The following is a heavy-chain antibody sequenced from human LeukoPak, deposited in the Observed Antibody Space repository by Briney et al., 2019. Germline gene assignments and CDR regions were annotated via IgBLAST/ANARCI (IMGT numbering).Heavy chain of an antibody. D-gene: IGHD2-2*02. CDR1: GFTFSSYA. CDR2: ISGSGGST. Sequence: GGSLRLSCAASGFTFSSYAMSWVRQAPGMGLEWVSAISGSGGSTYYADSVKGRFTISRDNSKNTLYLQMNSLRAEDTAVYYCAKDRDIVVVPAAIDYWGQGTLVTVSS. V-gene: IGHV3-23*01. J-gene: IGHJ4*02. CDR3: AKDRDIVVVPAAIDY.